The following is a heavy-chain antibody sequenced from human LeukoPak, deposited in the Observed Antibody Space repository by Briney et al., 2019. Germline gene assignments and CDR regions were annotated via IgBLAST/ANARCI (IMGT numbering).Heavy chain of an antibody. CDR3: ARGAHYHDSSEGYDY. D-gene: IGHD3-22*01. Sequence: SVKVSCKASGYTFTAYYMHWVRHAPRQGLEWVGWNNPNSGGTIYAQKFEGRVTMTGDTSISTSYMELNMLRSDDTSVYYCARGAHYHDSSEGYDYWGQGTLVTVSS. V-gene: IGHV1-2*02. CDR2: NNPNSGGT. CDR1: GYTFTAYY. J-gene: IGHJ4*02.